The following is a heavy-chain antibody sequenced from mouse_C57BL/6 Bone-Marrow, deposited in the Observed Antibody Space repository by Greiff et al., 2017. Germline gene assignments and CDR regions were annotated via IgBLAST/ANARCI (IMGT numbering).Heavy chain of an antibody. V-gene: IGHV5-4*03. Sequence: DVKLVESGGGLVKPGGSLKLSCAASGFTFSSYAMSWVRQTPEKRLEWVATISDGGSYTYYPDNVKGRFTISRDNAKNNLYLQMSHLKSEDTAMXYCARSSFYYGGSYYWYFDVWGTGTTVTVSS. CDR2: ISDGGSYT. J-gene: IGHJ1*03. CDR1: GFTFSSYA. D-gene: IGHD1-1*01. CDR3: ARSSFYYGGSYYWYFDV.